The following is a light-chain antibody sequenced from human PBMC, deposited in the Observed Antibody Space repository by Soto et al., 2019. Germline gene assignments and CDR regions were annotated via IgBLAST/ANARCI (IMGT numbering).Light chain of an antibody. CDR2: GAS. CDR1: QSVSNNF. CDR3: QQYNNPST. V-gene: IGKV3-20*01. Sequence: IVWTQSQGTLCLCLGEGGPLSCRASQSVSNNFLAWYQQKPGQAPRLLIYGASSRATGIPDRFSGSGSRTDLTLTISRLETEDFGVYYCQQYNNPSTFGQGTKVDIK. J-gene: IGKJ1*01.